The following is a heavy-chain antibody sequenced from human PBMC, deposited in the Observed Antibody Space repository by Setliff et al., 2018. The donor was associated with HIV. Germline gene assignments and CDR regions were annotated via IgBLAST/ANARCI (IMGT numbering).Heavy chain of an antibody. Sequence: GGSLRLSCAASGFTFSNYNMNWVRQAPGKGLEWISFITSTGINKYYADSVKGRFTISRDNSKNTLYLQMNSLRAEDTAVYYCAKDYSSGWFDYWGQGTLVTVSS. V-gene: IGHV3-48*01. CDR2: ITSTGINK. D-gene: IGHD6-19*01. J-gene: IGHJ4*02. CDR3: AKDYSSGWFDY. CDR1: GFTFSNYN.